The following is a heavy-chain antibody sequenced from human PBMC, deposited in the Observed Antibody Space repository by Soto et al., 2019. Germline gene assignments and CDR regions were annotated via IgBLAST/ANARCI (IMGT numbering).Heavy chain of an antibody. CDR2: ISGSGGST. Sequence: PVGALRRSCAASGFTFSSSAMSWVRQAPGKGLEWVSAISGSGGSTYYADPVKGRFTISRDNSKNTLYLQMNSLRAEDTAVYYCAKTSAGPGYWGQGTLVTVSS. CDR3: AKTSAGPGY. D-gene: IGHD6-13*01. J-gene: IGHJ4*02. V-gene: IGHV3-23*01. CDR1: GFTFSSSA.